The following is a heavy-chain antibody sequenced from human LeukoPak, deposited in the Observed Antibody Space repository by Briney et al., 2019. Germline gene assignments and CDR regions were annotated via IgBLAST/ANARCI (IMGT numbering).Heavy chain of an antibody. J-gene: IGHJ5*02. CDR1: GYSISSGYF. V-gene: IGHV4-38-2*02. CDR2: IYHSGST. Sequence: TASETLSLTCTVSGYSISSGYFWGWIRQPPGKGLECIGTIYHSGSTYYNPSLKSRVTISVDTSKSQFSLKLNSVTAADTAVYYCARIYSSSWFLNWFDPWGQGTLVTVSS. D-gene: IGHD6-13*01. CDR3: ARIYSSSWFLNWFDP.